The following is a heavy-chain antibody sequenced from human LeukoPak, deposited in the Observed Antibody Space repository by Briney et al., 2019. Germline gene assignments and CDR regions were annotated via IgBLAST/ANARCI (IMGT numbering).Heavy chain of an antibody. CDR1: GGSVNSYY. Sequence: SETLSLTCTVSGGSVNSYYWSWIRQPPGKGLEWIGHISYSGSSNYNPSLKSRVTMSIDTSKNQVSLKLTSVTAADTAVYACARHLYSYDSNPYYPWGQGTLVTVSS. V-gene: IGHV4-59*02. J-gene: IGHJ5*02. D-gene: IGHD3-22*01. CDR2: ISYSGSS. CDR3: ARHLYSYDSNPYYP.